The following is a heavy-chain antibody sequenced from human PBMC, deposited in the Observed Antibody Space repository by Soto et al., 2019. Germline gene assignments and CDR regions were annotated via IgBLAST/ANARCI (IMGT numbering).Heavy chain of an antibody. Sequence: QVQLQESGPGLVKPSQTLSLTCSVSGVSISSGGYYWTWIRQPPGKGLEWIGYIYHSGNAYYNPSLKSRVTISVDTSKNQFSLKLSSATAADTAVYYCARDQEVNYADYGGSDYYYGMDVWGQGTTVTVSS. CDR3: ARDQEVNYADYGGSDYYYGMDV. CDR2: IYHSGNA. CDR1: GVSISSGGYY. J-gene: IGHJ6*02. V-gene: IGHV4-31*03. D-gene: IGHD4-17*01.